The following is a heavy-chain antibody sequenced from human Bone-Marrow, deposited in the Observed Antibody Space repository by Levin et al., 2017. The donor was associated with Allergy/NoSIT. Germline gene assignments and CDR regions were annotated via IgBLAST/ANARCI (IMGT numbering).Heavy chain of an antibody. D-gene: IGHD3-10*01. V-gene: IGHV3-9*01. Sequence: SLKISCAASGFTFDDYGMHWVRQTPGKGLEWVSSISWNSNIIGYADSVKGRFTISRDTAKNSLYLQMNSLRPEDTALYYCAKDTQPAYGSGSFFDFWGQGVLVTVSS. J-gene: IGHJ4*02. CDR1: GFTFDDYG. CDR3: AKDTQPAYGSGSFFDF. CDR2: ISWNSNII.